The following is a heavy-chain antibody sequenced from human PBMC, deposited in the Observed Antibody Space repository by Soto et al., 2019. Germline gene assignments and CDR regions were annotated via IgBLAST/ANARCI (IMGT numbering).Heavy chain of an antibody. V-gene: IGHV1-69*02. J-gene: IGHJ4*02. Sequence: QVQLVQSGAEVKKPGSSVKVSCKASGGTFSSYTISWVRQAPGQGLEWMGRIIPILGIANYAQKFQGRVTITGDKSKSTAYMELSSLRSEDTAVYYCAARDGYNYGVDYWGQGTLVTVSS. D-gene: IGHD5-12*01. CDR2: IIPILGIA. CDR3: AARDGYNYGVDY. CDR1: GGTFSSYT.